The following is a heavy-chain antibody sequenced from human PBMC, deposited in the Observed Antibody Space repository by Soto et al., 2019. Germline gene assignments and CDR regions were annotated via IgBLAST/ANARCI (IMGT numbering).Heavy chain of an antibody. CDR2: SRNKANSYTT. V-gene: IGHV3-72*01. Sequence: EVQLVESGGGLVQPEGSLRLSCAASGFTFSDHYMDWVRQAPGKGLEWVGRSRNKANSYTTKYAASVEGRFTISRDHSQNSLYLQMNSLKTEDTAVYYCARSRNYYFDSWGQGTLVTVSS. CDR3: ARSRNYYFDS. CDR1: GFTFSDHY. J-gene: IGHJ4*02.